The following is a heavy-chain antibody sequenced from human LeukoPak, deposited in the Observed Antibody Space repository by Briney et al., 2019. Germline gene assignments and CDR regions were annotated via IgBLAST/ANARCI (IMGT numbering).Heavy chain of an antibody. D-gene: IGHD6-13*01. CDR1: GFTFSSYG. CDR3: ASETYSSSWYYFDY. V-gene: IGHV3-33*01. J-gene: IGHJ4*02. Sequence: PGGSLRLSCAASGFTFSSYGMHWVRQAPGKGLEWVAVIWYDGSNKYYADSVKGRFTTSRDNSKNTLYLQMNSLRAEDTAVYYCASETYSSSWYYFDYWGQGTLVTVSS. CDR2: IWYDGSNK.